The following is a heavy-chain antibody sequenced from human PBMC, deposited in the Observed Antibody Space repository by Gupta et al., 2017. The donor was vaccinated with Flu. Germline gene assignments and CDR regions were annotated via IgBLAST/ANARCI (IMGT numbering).Heavy chain of an antibody. V-gene: IGHV4-59*01. CDR3: AREYYDTSRRFEV. J-gene: IGHJ2*01. Sequence: VRQPPGKGLEWIGVVFYTGTTKHASSLGTRVKLSVDTSKNQFSLNLTSVTAADTAIYYCAREYYDTSRRFEVWGRGTPVTVSS. D-gene: IGHD3-9*01. CDR2: VFYTGTT.